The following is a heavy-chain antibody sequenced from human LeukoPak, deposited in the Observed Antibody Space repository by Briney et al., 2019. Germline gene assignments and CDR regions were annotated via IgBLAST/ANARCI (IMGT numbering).Heavy chain of an antibody. J-gene: IGHJ4*02. D-gene: IGHD5-24*01. Sequence: GGSLRLSCAASGFTFSSYAMSWVRQAPGKGPEWVSAISGSGGTTYYADSVKGRFTISRDNSKNTLYLQMSSLRGEDTAVYYCAKGGGRDGYNHVDCWGQGTLVTVSS. V-gene: IGHV3-23*01. CDR1: GFTFSSYA. CDR2: ISGSGGTT. CDR3: AKGGGRDGYNHVDC.